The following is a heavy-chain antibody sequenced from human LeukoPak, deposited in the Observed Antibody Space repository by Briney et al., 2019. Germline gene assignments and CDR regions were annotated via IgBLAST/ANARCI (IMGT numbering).Heavy chain of an antibody. D-gene: IGHD5-18*01. V-gene: IGHV6-1*01. J-gene: IGHJ4*02. CDR1: GDSVSSNSAA. CDR3: TREYTYGRIDY. Sequence: SQTLSLTCAISGDSVSSNSAAWNWFTQSPSRGLEWLGRTYYRSKWYNDYVLSVKSRITILPDTSKNQFSLQLTSVTPEDTAVYYCTREYTYGRIDYWGQGTLVTVSS. CDR2: TYYRSKWYN.